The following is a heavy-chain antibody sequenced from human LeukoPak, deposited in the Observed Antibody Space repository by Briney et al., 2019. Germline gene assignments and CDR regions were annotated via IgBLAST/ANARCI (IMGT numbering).Heavy chain of an antibody. CDR3: ARDRPILRYFDWLSPFYGMDV. CDR1: GYTFTSYG. CDR2: ISAYNGNT. D-gene: IGHD3-9*01. J-gene: IGHJ6*02. V-gene: IGHV1-18*01. Sequence: ASVKVSCKASGYTFTSYGISWVRQAPGQGLEWMGWISAYNGNTNYAQKLQGRVTMTTDTSTSTAYMELRSLRSGDTAVYYCARDRPILRYFDWLSPFYGMDVWGQGTTVTVSS.